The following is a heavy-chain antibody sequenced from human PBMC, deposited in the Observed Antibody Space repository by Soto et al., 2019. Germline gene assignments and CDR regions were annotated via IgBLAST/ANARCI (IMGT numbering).Heavy chain of an antibody. V-gene: IGHV4-34*01. CDR2: INHSGST. Sequence: SETLSLTCAVYGGSFNGYYWSWIRQPPGKGLGWVGEINHSGSTNYNPSLKSRVTISVDTSKNQFSLKLSSVTAADTAVYYCARARRAVAGGVAYYYGMDVWGQGTTVTVSS. CDR3: ARARRAVAGGVAYYYGMDV. CDR1: GGSFNGYY. D-gene: IGHD6-19*01. J-gene: IGHJ6*02.